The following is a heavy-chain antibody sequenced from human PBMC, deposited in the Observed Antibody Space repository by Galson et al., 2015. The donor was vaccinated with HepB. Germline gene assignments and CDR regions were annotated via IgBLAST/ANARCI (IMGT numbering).Heavy chain of an antibody. CDR1: GYSFTSYW. D-gene: IGHD6-13*01. V-gene: IGHV5-10-1*01. CDR3: ARHEWSGDSSSWVPGFAFDI. CDR2: IDPSDSYT. Sequence: SGAEVKKPGESLRISCKGSGYSFTSYWISWVRQMPGKGLEWMGRIDPSDSYTNYSPSFQGHVTISADKSISTAYLQWSSLKASDTAMYYCARHEWSGDSSSWVPGFAFDIWGQGTMVTVSS. J-gene: IGHJ3*02.